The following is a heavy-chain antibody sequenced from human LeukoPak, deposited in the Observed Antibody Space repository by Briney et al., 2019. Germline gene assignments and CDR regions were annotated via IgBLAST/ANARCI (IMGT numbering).Heavy chain of an antibody. J-gene: IGHJ4*02. V-gene: IGHV3-23*01. D-gene: IGHD6-19*01. CDR1: GFTFSSYA. CDR2: INSNGGST. Sequence: PGGSLRLSCAASGFTFSSYAMNWVRQAPGKGLEWVSAINSNGGSTYYADSVKGRFTISRDNAKNSVYLQMNNLRGEDTAVYYCLRGAGTGWRFDYWGQGTLVTVSS. CDR3: LRGAGTGWRFDY.